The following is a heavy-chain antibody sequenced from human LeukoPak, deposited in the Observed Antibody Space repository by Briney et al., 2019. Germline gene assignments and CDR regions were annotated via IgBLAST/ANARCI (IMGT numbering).Heavy chain of an antibody. CDR3: ARDRGSMVRGVIFHFDY. Sequence: GGSLRLSCAVSGFTFSSYSMNWVRQAPGKGLEWVSSISSTSIYIYYADSVKGRFTISRDNAKNSLYRQMNSLRAEDTAVYYCARDRGSMVRGVIFHFDYWGQGTLVTVSS. J-gene: IGHJ4*02. CDR1: GFTFSSYS. CDR2: ISSTSIYI. V-gene: IGHV3-21*01. D-gene: IGHD3-10*01.